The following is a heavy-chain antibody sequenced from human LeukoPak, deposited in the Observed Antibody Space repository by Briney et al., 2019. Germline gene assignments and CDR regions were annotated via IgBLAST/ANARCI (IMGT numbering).Heavy chain of an antibody. J-gene: IGHJ6*02. CDR3: AKGLLWFGDYYLYYCMDV. Sequence: GGSLRLSCAASGFIFSSYGMHWVRQAPGKGLEWVAVISYDGSDNYYGDSVKGRFTISRDNSKETLYLEINSLRAEDTAVYYCAKGLLWFGDYYLYYCMDVWGQGTTVTVSS. CDR2: ISYDGSDN. CDR1: GFIFSSYG. V-gene: IGHV3-30*18. D-gene: IGHD3-10*01.